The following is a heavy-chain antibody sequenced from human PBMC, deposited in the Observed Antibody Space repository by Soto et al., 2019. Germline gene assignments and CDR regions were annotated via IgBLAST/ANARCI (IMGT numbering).Heavy chain of an antibody. D-gene: IGHD4-17*01. CDR2: ISYDGSYK. CDR1: GFTFSSYN. J-gene: IGHJ6*02. Sequence: QVQLVESGGGVVQPGGSLRLXCAXSGFTFSSYNMHWXRQAPGXXXXWXXXISYDGSYKYYADSVKGRFTISRENSKNTLYLQMNSLXXEDTALYYCAKDNDPTVTGYYNHYGMDVWGQGTTVTVXS. CDR3: AKDNDPTVTGYYNHYGMDV. V-gene: IGHV3-30*18.